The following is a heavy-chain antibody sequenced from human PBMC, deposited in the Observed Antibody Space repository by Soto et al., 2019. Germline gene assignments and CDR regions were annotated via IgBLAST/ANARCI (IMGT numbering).Heavy chain of an antibody. V-gene: IGHV3-30-3*01. CDR1: GFTFSSYA. Sequence: PGGSLRLSCAASGFTFSSYAMHWVRQAPGKGLEWVAVISYDGSNKYYADSVKGRFTISRDSSKNTLYLQMNSLRAEDTAVYYCARGAIAYCGGDCYLFWGQGTMVTVSS. CDR2: ISYDGSNK. J-gene: IGHJ3*01. D-gene: IGHD2-21*02. CDR3: ARGAIAYCGGDCYLF.